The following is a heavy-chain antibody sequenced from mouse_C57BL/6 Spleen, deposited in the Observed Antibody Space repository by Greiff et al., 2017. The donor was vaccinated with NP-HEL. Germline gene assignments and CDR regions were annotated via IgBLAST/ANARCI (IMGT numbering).Heavy chain of an antibody. J-gene: IGHJ4*01. CDR3: ARLRQGAMDY. CDR1: GFSLTSYG. D-gene: IGHD2-4*01. Sequence: VKLMESGPGLVAPSQSLSITCTVSGFSLTSYGVDWVRQSPGKGLEWLGVIWGVGSTNYNSALKSRLSISKDNSKSQVFLKMNSLQTDDTAMYYCARLRQGAMDYWGQGTSVTVSS. CDR2: IWGVGST. V-gene: IGHV2-6*01.